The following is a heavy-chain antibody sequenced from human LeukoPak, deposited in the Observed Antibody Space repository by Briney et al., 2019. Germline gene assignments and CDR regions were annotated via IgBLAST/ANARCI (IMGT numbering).Heavy chain of an antibody. V-gene: IGHV1-3*01. CDR1: GYTFTSYA. J-gene: IGHJ4*02. Sequence: ASVKVSCKASGYTFTSYAMHWVRQAPGQRLEWMGWINAGNGNTKYSQKFQGRVTITRDTSASTAYMELSSLRSEDTAVYYCARDFDYDFWSGYSVTPSMGYFDYWGQGTLVTVSS. CDR3: ARDFDYDFWSGYSVTPSMGYFDY. CDR2: INAGNGNT. D-gene: IGHD3-3*01.